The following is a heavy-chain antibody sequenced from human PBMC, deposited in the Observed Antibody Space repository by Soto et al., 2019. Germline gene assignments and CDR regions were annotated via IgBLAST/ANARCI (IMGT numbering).Heavy chain of an antibody. Sequence: LSLTCTVSGDSISSGNHYWSWIRQPPGKGLEWIGYIFYSGTAYYNPSLKSRLTISVDTSKNQFSLKLSSVTAADTAVYYCARTDYGTAYFDPRGQGSLVTVSS. V-gene: IGHV4-30-4*01. D-gene: IGHD3-10*01. J-gene: IGHJ5*02. CDR3: ARTDYGTAYFDP. CDR1: GDSISSGNHY. CDR2: IFYSGTA.